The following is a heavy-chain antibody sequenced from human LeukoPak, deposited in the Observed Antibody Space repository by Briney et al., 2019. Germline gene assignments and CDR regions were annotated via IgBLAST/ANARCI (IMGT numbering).Heavy chain of an antibody. D-gene: IGHD3-22*01. CDR3: ARGATYYYDSSGYGGKYYYYYYYMDV. CDR1: GFTFSSYA. CDR2: ISGSGGST. J-gene: IGHJ6*03. V-gene: IGHV3-23*01. Sequence: GGSLRLSCAASGFTFSSYAMSWVRQAPGKGLEWVSAISGSGGSTYYADSVKGRFTISRDNAKNSLYLQMNSLRAEDTAVYYCARGATYYYDSSGYGGKYYYYYYYMDVWGKGTTVTISS.